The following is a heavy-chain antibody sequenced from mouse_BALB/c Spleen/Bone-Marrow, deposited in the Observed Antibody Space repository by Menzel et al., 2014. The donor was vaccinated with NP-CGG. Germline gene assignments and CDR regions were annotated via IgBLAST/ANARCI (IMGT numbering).Heavy chain of an antibody. CDR3: SRNGYYVYYYAMDY. D-gene: IGHD2-3*01. CDR2: IDPANGNT. V-gene: IGHV14-3*02. Sequence: VQLQQPGAELVKPGASVKLSCTASGFNIKDTYMHWVKQRPEQGLEWIGRIDPANGNTKYDPKFQGKATITADTSSNTAYLQLSSLTSEDTAVYYCSRNGYYVYYYAMDYWGQGTSVTVSP. J-gene: IGHJ4*01. CDR1: GFNIKDTY.